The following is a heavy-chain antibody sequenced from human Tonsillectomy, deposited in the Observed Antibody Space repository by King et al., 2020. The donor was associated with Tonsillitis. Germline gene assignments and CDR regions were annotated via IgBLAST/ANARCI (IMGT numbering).Heavy chain of an antibody. CDR1: GGSFSAYY. CDR3: ARASQIQYFDWSGFFDY. V-gene: IGHV4-34*01. CDR2: INHSGST. J-gene: IGHJ4*02. D-gene: IGHD3-9*01. Sequence: QVQLQQWGAGLLKPSETLSLTCVVYGGSFSAYYWSWIRQPPGKGLEWIGEINHSGSTNYNPSLKSRVTISVDTSKNQFSLKLSSVTAADTAMYYCARASQIQYFDWSGFFDYWGQGTLVTVSS.